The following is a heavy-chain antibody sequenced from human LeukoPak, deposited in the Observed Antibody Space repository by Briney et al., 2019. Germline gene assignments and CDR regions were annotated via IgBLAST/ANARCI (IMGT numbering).Heavy chain of an antibody. D-gene: IGHD1-26*01. CDR2: ISNSGGST. J-gene: IGHJ4*02. CDR1: GFTFNTYT. Sequence: GGSLRLSCAASGFTFNTYTMYWVRQAPGKGLEWVSGISNSGGSTYYADSVKGRFTISRDNSKNTLYLQMNSLKNEDTAVYYCVTEVSGSFPTWGQGTLVTVSS. CDR3: VTEVSGSFPT. V-gene: IGHV3-23*01.